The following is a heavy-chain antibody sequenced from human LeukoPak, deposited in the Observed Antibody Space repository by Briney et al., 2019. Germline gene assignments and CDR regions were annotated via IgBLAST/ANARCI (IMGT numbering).Heavy chain of an antibody. Sequence: SETLSLTCTVSGGSISSYYWSWIRQPPGKGLGWIGYIYYSGSTNYNPSLKSRVTISVDTSKNQFSLKLSSVTAADTAVYYCASLYGSGSYADYWGQGTLVTVSS. J-gene: IGHJ4*02. CDR3: ASLYGSGSYADY. CDR1: GGSISSYY. CDR2: IYYSGST. V-gene: IGHV4-59*01. D-gene: IGHD3-10*01.